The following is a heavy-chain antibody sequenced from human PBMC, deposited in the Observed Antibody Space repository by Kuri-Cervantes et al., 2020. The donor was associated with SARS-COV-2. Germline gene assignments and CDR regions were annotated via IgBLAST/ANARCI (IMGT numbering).Heavy chain of an antibody. V-gene: IGHV4-39*01. CDR2: IYYSGCT. CDR3: ARVPIAAPEY. D-gene: IGHD6-13*01. J-gene: IGHJ4*02. Sequence: GSLRLSCTVSGGSISSSSYYWGWIRQPPGKGLEWIGSIYYSGCTYYNPSLTSRVTIYVDTSKNQFSLKLSSVTAADTAVYYCARVPIAAPEYWCQGTLVTVSS. CDR1: GGSISSSSYY.